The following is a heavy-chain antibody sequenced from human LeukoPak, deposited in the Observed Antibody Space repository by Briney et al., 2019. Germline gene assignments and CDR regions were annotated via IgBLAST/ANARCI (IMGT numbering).Heavy chain of an antibody. CDR2: ISYDGSNK. Sequence: GGSLRLSCAASGFTFSSYAMHWVRQAPGKGLEWVAVISYDGSNKYSADSVKGRFTISRDNSKNTLYLQMNSLRAEDTAVYYCAVGYSSSWISPPFDYWGQGTLVTVSS. CDR1: GFTFSSYA. CDR3: AVGYSSSWISPPFDY. J-gene: IGHJ4*02. V-gene: IGHV3-30-3*01. D-gene: IGHD6-13*01.